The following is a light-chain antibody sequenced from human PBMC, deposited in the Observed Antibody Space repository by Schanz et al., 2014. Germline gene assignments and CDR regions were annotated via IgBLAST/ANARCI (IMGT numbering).Light chain of an antibody. CDR2: DVN. CDR3: CSYAGSYTLL. CDR1: SSDVGGYNY. V-gene: IGLV2-11*01. Sequence: QSALTQPPSASGSPGQSVTISCTGTSSDVGGYNYVSWYQQHPGKAPKLMIFDVNQRPSGVPDRFSGSKSGNTASLTISGLQAEDEADYYCCSYAGSYTLLFGGGTKLTVL. J-gene: IGLJ2*01.